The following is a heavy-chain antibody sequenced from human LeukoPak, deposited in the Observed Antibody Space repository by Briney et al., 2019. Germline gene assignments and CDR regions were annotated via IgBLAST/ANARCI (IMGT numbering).Heavy chain of an antibody. V-gene: IGHV3-13*01. J-gene: IGHJ4*02. Sequence: GGSLRLSCAASGFTFSSYDMHWVRQATGKGLEWVSAIGPGGDTYYAGSVKGRFTISRENAKNSLYLQMNSLRAEDTAVYYCARWGYDSSGYYFAYWGQGTLVTVSS. CDR1: GFTFSSYD. D-gene: IGHD3-22*01. CDR2: IGPGGDT. CDR3: ARWGYDSSGYYFAY.